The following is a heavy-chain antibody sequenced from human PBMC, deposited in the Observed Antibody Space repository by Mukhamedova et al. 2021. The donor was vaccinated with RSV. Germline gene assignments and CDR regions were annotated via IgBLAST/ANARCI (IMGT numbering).Heavy chain of an antibody. J-gene: IGHJ3*01. D-gene: IGHD6-19*01. CDR2: ISYDGSNK. V-gene: IGHV3-30*04. Sequence: GFTFSSYAMHWVRQAPGKGLEWVAVISYDGSNKYYADSVKGRFTISRDNSKNTLYLQMNSLRAEDTAVYYCARGGPVAPFLIADA. CDR3: ARGGPVAPFLIADA. CDR1: GFTFSSYA.